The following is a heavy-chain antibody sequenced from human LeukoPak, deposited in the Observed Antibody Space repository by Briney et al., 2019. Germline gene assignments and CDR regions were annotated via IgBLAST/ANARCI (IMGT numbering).Heavy chain of an antibody. CDR2: ISSSSSYI. J-gene: IGHJ4*02. Sequence: GGSLRLSCAASGFTFSSYSMNWVRQAPGKGLEWVSSISSSSSYIYYADSVKGRFTISRDNAKNSLYLQMNSLRAEDTAVYYCAKVKGLEPYVFIDYWGQGTLVTVSS. CDR3: AKVKGLEPYVFIDY. CDR1: GFTFSSYS. D-gene: IGHD1-1*01. V-gene: IGHV3-21*01.